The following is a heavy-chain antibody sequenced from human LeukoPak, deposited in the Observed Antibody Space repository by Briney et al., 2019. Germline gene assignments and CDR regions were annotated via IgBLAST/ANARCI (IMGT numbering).Heavy chain of an antibody. J-gene: IGHJ4*02. CDR3: ARYTDHYYFDY. V-gene: IGHV5-51*01. CDR1: GYIFTNYW. Sequence: GESLKISCQVSGYIFTNYWIGWVRQMPGKGLESMGIIYPADSDTTYSPSFEGQVTISADKSIDTVYLQWSSLKASDTAMYYCARYTDHYYFDYWGQGTLVTVSS. CDR2: IYPADSDT. D-gene: IGHD1-1*01.